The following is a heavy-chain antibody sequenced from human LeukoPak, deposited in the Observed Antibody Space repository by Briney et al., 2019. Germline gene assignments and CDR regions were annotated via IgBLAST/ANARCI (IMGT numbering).Heavy chain of an antibody. Sequence: PGRSLRLSCAASGFTFSSYAMHWVRQAPGKGLEWVAVISYDGSNKYYADSVKGRFTISRDNSKNTLYLQMNSLRAEDTAVYYCARGGPVPAATGGITMIVVVTRGMDVWGQGTTVTVSS. V-gene: IGHV3-30*04. D-gene: IGHD3-22*01. CDR2: ISYDGSNK. J-gene: IGHJ6*02. CDR1: GFTFSSYA. CDR3: ARGGPVPAATGGITMIVVVTRGMDV.